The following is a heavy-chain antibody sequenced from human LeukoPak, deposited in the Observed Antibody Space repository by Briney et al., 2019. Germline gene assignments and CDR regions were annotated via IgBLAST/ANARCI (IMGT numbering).Heavy chain of an antibody. CDR1: GFTFDDYA. D-gene: IGHD5-24*01. CDR2: ISWNSGSI. J-gene: IGHJ4*02. CDR3: AKEYGWPNTYYFDY. Sequence: GGSLRLSCAASGFTFDDYAMHWVRQAPGKGLEWVSGISWNSGSIGYADSVKGRFTISRDNAKNSLYLQMNSLRAEDTALYYCAKEYGWPNTYYFDYWGQGTLVTVSS. V-gene: IGHV3-9*01.